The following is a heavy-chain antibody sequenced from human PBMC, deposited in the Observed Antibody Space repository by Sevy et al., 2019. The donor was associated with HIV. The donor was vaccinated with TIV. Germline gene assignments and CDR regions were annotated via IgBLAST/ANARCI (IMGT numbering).Heavy chain of an antibody. Sequence: ASVKVSCKASGYRFTNFGLSWVRQAPGQGLEWMGWISGHDGETNYAQRFQGRVTLTTDKSTRTAYMELRSLRSDDTATYFCVRGVDSYGAYYYFMEVWGSGTTVTVSS. D-gene: IGHD4-17*01. J-gene: IGHJ6*03. V-gene: IGHV1-18*01. CDR1: GYRFTNFG. CDR2: ISGHDGET. CDR3: VRGVDSYGAYYYFMEV.